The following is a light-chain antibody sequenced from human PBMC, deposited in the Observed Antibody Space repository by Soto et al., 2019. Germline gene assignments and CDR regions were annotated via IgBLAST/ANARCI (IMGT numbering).Light chain of an antibody. J-gene: IGKJ1*01. CDR3: QQYNNWPRT. V-gene: IGKV3-15*01. Sequence: EIVMTQSPATLSVSPGERATLSCRASQSVSSNLAWYQQKPGQAPSLLIYGASTRATGIPARFSGSGSGTEFTFTISSLQSEDFAVYYCQQYNNWPRTFGQGTKVEIK. CDR1: QSVSSN. CDR2: GAS.